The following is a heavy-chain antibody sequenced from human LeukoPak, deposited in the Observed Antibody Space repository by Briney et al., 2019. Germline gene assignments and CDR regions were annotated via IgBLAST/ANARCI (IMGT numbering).Heavy chain of an antibody. V-gene: IGHV4-59*01. CDR2: IYYSGTT. CDR3: ARALLRPWFDP. CDR1: GGSISSYY. D-gene: IGHD4-17*01. Sequence: PSETLSLTCTVSGGSISSYYWSWIRQPPGKGLEWIGYIYYSGTTNYNPSLKSRVTISVDTSKNQFSLKLSSVTAADTAVYYCARALLRPWFDPWGQGTLVTVSS. J-gene: IGHJ5*02.